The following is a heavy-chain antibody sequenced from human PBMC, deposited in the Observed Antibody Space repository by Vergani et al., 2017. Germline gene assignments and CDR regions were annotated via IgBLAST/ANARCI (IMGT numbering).Heavy chain of an antibody. CDR2: IIPIFGTA. CDR1: GYTFTDHY. Sequence: VQLVQSGAEVKKPGATMKISCKVSGYTFTDHYMHWVKQAPGKGLEWMGGIIPIFGTANYAQKFQGRVTITADESTSTAYMELSSLRSEDTAVYYCARAKGGSYYGDYYYGMDVWGQGTTVTVSS. CDR3: ARAKGGSYYGDYYYGMDV. J-gene: IGHJ6*02. D-gene: IGHD1-26*01. V-gene: IGHV1-69*13.